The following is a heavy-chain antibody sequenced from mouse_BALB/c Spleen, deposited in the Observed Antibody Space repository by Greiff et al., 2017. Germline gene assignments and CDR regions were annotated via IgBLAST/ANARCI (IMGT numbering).Heavy chain of an antibody. CDR1: GFAFSSYD. D-gene: IGHD4-1*01. V-gene: IGHV5-12-1*01. Sequence: DVQLVESGGGLVKPGGSLKLSCAASGFAFSSYDMSWVRQTPEKRLEWVAYISSGGGSTYYPDTVKGRFTISRDNAKNTLYLQMSSLKSEDTAMYYCARQETGTFAYWGQGTLVTVSA. J-gene: IGHJ3*01. CDR3: ARQETGTFAY. CDR2: ISSGGGST.